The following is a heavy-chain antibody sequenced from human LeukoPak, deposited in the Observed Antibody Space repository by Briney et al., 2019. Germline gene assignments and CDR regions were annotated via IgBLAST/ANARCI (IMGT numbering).Heavy chain of an antibody. CDR3: ARTYSNREDAFDI. J-gene: IGHJ3*02. Sequence: PSETLSLTCTVSGGSITSYYWSWIRQPPGKGLEWVGYISYSGSTNYNPSLKSRVTISADTSKNQFSLNLSSVTAADTAVYYCARTYSNREDAFDIWGQGTMVTVSS. D-gene: IGHD4-11*01. V-gene: IGHV4-59*08. CDR1: GGSITSYY. CDR2: ISYSGST.